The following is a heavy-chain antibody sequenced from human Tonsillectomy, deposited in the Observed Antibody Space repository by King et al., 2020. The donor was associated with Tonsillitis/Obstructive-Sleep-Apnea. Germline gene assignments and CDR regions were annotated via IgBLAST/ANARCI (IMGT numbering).Heavy chain of an antibody. J-gene: IGHJ6*03. CDR2: ILPILGTV. CDR3: AISVNYYYNYMDV. V-gene: IGHV1-69*01. D-gene: IGHD3-10*01. Sequence: QLVQAGAEVKKPGSSVKVSCKASGGTFSRYAISWVRQPPGQGLEWMGGILPILGTVKNAQSFQGRVTITADESTSTAYMELSSLRSEDTAVYYCAISVNYYYNYMDVWGKGTTVTVSS. CDR1: GGTFSRYA.